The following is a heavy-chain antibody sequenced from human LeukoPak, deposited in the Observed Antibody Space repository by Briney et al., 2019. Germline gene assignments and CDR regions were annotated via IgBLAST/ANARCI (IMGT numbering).Heavy chain of an antibody. Sequence: GGSLRLSCAASGFTFINAWMSWVRQAPGKGLEWVGRMKSKSDGGSTNYAAPVAGRFTISRDDSKNTLYLQMNSLKTEDTAEYYCITERYSNGYVFFGLWGRGTLVTVSS. CDR2: MKSKSDGGST. V-gene: IGHV3-15*01. J-gene: IGHJ2*01. D-gene: IGHD5-12*01. CDR1: GFTFINAW. CDR3: ITERYSNGYVFFGL.